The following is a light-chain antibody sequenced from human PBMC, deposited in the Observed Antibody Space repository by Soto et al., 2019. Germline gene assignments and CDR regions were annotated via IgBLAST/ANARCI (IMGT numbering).Light chain of an antibody. Sequence: DIQMPQSPSSVSASVGDTVTISCRASQGIGTWLAWYQQKPGKAPKLLIAAASSLQSGVPSRFSGSGYGTDFALTISSLQPEDFATYYCQQASTFPHTFGQGTKVDIK. CDR1: QGIGTW. J-gene: IGKJ2*01. CDR2: AAS. CDR3: QQASTFPHT. V-gene: IGKV1-12*01.